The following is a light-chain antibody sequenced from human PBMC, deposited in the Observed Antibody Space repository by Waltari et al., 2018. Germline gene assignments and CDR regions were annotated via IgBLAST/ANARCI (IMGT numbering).Light chain of an antibody. Sequence: SYELTQPPSVSVSPGQTASITCSGAKLEDKFACWYQRKPGQSPVLVIYHDNKRPSGIPERFSGFNSWNTATLTLSGLQAEDEADYYCSSFTSTNTLLFGGGTKLTVL. CDR2: HDN. CDR1: KLEDKF. J-gene: IGLJ2*01. CDR3: SSFTSTNTLL. V-gene: IGLV3-1*01.